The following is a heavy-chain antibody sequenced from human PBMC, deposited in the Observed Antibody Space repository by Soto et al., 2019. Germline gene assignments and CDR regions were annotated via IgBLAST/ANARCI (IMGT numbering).Heavy chain of an antibody. V-gene: IGHV5-51*01. CDR3: ARLWLPYTPFFDY. J-gene: IGHJ4*02. D-gene: IGHD3-9*01. CDR2: IYPGDSDT. CDR1: GYSFTSYW. Sequence: GEYLKISCKGSGYSFTSYWIGWARQMPGKGLEWMGIIYPGDSDTRYSPSFQGQVTISADKSISTAYLQWSSLKASDTAMYYCARLWLPYTPFFDYWGQGTLVTVSS.